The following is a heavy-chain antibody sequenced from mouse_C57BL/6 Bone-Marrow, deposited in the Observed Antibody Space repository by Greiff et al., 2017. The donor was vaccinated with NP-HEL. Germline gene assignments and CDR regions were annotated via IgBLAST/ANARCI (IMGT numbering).Heavy chain of an antibody. Sequence: VQLQQSGAELVRPGASVKLSCTASGFNVKDDYMHWVKQRPEQGLEWIGWIDPENGDTEYSSKFLGKATITAATSSYTAYQQLSSLPSEDTAVYDCTTSGYGNYRYFDVWGTGTTVTVSS. CDR2: IDPENGDT. D-gene: IGHD2-1*01. J-gene: IGHJ1*03. V-gene: IGHV14-4*01. CDR3: TTSGYGNYRYFDV. CDR1: GFNVKDDY.